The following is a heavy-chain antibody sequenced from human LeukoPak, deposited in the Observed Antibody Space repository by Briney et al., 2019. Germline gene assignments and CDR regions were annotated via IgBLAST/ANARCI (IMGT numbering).Heavy chain of an antibody. J-gene: IGHJ4*02. V-gene: IGHV3-23*01. CDR3: AKAGSSGSYYFPAGSDY. Sequence: GGSLRLSCAAAGFTFSDYVMNWVRQAPGRGLEWVSAINDNGATTYYADSVKGRFTISRDNSKNTLYLQMNSLRAEDTAVYYCAKAGSSGSYYFPAGSDYWGQGTLVTVSS. D-gene: IGHD1-26*01. CDR2: INDNGATT. CDR1: GFTFSDYV.